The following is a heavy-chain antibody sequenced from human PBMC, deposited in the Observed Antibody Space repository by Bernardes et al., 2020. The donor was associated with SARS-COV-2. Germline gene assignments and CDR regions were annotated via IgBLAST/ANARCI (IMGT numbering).Heavy chain of an antibody. Sequence: SETLSLTCTVSGGSIRPYYWSWIRHPPGKGLEWIGYIYYSGSGNYNPSLKSRVTIPVDTSKNQFSLKMKSVTAADTAVYFCARAARAESEAFDIGGQGTMDTVSS. J-gene: IGHJ3*02. V-gene: IGHV4-59*01. CDR2: IYYSGSG. CDR1: GGSIRPYY. CDR3: ARAARAESEAFDI.